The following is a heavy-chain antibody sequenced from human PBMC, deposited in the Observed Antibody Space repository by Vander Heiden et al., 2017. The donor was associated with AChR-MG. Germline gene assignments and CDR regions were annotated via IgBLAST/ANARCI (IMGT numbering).Heavy chain of an antibody. Sequence: EVQLVDSGGGLVKPGRSLRLSCTASGFTFGDDAMSWFRQAPGKGLEWVGFIRNKVYGGTTEYAASVKGRFTISRDDSKSIAYLQMNSLKTEDTAVFYCARGSSGSKIYYFDYWGQGTLVTVSS. CDR2: IRNKVYGGTT. D-gene: IGHD6-19*01. J-gene: IGHJ4*02. V-gene: IGHV3-49*05. CDR3: ARGSSGSKIYYFDY. CDR1: GFTFGDDA.